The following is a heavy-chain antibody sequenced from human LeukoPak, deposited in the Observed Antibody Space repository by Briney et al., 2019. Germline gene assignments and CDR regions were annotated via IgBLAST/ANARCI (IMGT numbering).Heavy chain of an antibody. Sequence: GGSLRLSCAASGFTLDDYAMHWVRQAPGKGLEWVSGISWNSGSIGYADSVKGRFTISRDNAKNSLYLQMNSLRAEDTALYYCAKTPDYYDSSGSYFDYWGQGTLVTVSS. CDR2: ISWNSGSI. CDR1: GFTLDDYA. D-gene: IGHD3-22*01. V-gene: IGHV3-9*01. CDR3: AKTPDYYDSSGSYFDY. J-gene: IGHJ4*02.